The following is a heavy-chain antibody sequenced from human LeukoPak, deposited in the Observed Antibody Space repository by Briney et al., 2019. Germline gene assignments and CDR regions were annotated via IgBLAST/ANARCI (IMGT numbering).Heavy chain of an antibody. V-gene: IGHV3-30*03. CDR1: GFTFSSYG. Sequence: GRSLRLSCAASGFTFSSYGMHWVRQAPGKGLEWVAVISYDGSNKYYADSVKGRFTISRDNSKNTLYLQMNSLRAEDTAVYYCARLWRGGYDSSHYYYGMDVWGQGTTVTVSS. CDR3: ARLWRGGYDSSHYYYGMDV. J-gene: IGHJ6*02. CDR2: ISYDGSNK. D-gene: IGHD5-12*01.